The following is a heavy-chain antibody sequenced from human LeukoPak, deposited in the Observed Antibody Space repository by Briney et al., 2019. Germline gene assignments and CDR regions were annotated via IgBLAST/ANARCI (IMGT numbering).Heavy chain of an antibody. D-gene: IGHD6-13*01. CDR2: ISSSNIYK. J-gene: IGHJ4*02. CDR1: GFTFSDYY. V-gene: IGHV3-11*05. Sequence: PGGSLRLSCAASGFTFSDYYMSWIRQAPGKGLEWVSYISSSNIYKKYADSVKGRFTISRDNAKNSLYLQMNSLRAEDTAMYYCARASAAAATEYFFDCWGQGTLVTVSS. CDR3: ARASAAAATEYFFDC.